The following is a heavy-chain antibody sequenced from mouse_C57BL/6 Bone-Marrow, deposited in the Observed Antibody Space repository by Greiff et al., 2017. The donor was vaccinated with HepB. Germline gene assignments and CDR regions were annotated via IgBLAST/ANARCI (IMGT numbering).Heavy chain of an antibody. J-gene: IGHJ4*01. CDR1: GYTFTSYG. CDR3: ARRGSTMVTTRGYYYAMDY. V-gene: IGHV1-81*01. Sequence: QVQLQQSGAELARPGASVKLSCKASGYTFTSYGISWVKQRTGQGLEWIGEIYPRSGNTYYNEKFKGKATLTADKSSSTAYMELRSLTSEDSAVYFCARRGSTMVTTRGYYYAMDYWGQGTSVTVSS. CDR2: IYPRSGNT. D-gene: IGHD2-2*01.